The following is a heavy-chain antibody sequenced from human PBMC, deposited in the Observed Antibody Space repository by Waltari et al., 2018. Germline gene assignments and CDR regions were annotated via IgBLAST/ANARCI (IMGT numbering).Heavy chain of an antibody. CDR2: IYYSGSP. D-gene: IGHD5-18*01. Sequence: QLQLQESGPGLVKPSETLSLTCTVSGGSISSNTYYWGWIRQPPGKGLEWIGSIYYSGSPYSNPSLKTRVTISVDTSKNQFSLNLGSVTAADTAVYYCAAMGGYSWAADYWGQGTLVTVSS. J-gene: IGHJ4*02. CDR1: GGSISSNTYY. V-gene: IGHV4-39*01. CDR3: AAMGGYSWAADY.